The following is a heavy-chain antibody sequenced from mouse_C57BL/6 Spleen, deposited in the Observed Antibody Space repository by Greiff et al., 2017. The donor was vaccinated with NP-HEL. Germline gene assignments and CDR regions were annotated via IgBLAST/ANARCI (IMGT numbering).Heavy chain of an antibody. Sequence: LQESGAELVKPGASVKLSCKASGYTFTSYGMYWVKQRPGQGLEWIGYINPSSSYTKYNQKFKDKATLTADKSSNKPYMQLSSLTYEDSAVYYCARKGYYGSCLDYWGQGTTLTVSS. CDR2: INPSSSYT. CDR1: GYTFTSYG. D-gene: IGHD1-1*01. V-gene: IGHV1-7*01. J-gene: IGHJ2*01. CDR3: ARKGYYGSCLDY.